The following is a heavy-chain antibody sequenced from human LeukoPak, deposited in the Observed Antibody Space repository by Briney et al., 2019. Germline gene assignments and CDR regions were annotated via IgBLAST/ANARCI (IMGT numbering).Heavy chain of an antibody. V-gene: IGHV1-8*01. J-gene: IGHJ5*02. CDR3: ARVPRRGDRFDP. D-gene: IGHD3-10*01. Sequence: GASVKVSCKASGYTFTSYDINWVRQATGQGLEWMGWMNPNSGNTGYAQKFQGRVTMTRNTSISTAYTELSSLRSEDTAVYYCARVPRRGDRFDPWGQGTLVTVSS. CDR2: MNPNSGNT. CDR1: GYTFTSYD.